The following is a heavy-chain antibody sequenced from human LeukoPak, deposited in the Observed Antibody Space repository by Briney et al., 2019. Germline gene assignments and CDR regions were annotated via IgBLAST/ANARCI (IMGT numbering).Heavy chain of an antibody. CDR1: GGTFSSYA. Sequence: ASVKVSCKASGGTFSSYAINWVRQATGQGLEWMGWMNPNSGNTGYAQKFQGRVTMTRNTSISTAYMELSSLRSEDTAVYYCARAICRSSSSISFDPWGQGTLVTVSS. V-gene: IGHV1-8*02. CDR3: ARAICRSSSSISFDP. J-gene: IGHJ5*02. D-gene: IGHD6-6*01. CDR2: MNPNSGNT.